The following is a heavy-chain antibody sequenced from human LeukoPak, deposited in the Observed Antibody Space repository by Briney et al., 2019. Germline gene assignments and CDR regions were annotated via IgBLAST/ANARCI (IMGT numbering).Heavy chain of an antibody. V-gene: IGHV4-34*01. J-gene: IGHJ4*02. D-gene: IGHD3-10*01. CDR1: GGSFSGYY. Sequence: SETLSLTCAVYGGSFSGYYWSWIRQPPGKGLEWIGEINHSGSTNYNPSLKSRVTTSVDTSKNQFSLKLSSVTAADTAVYYCARGILWFGGGGNFDYWGQGTLVTVSS. CDR2: INHSGST. CDR3: ARGILWFGGGGNFDY.